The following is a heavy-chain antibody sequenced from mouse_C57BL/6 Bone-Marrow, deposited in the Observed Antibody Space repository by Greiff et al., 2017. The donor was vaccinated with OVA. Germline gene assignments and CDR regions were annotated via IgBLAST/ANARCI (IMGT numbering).Heavy chain of an antibody. V-gene: IGHV1-39*01. Sequence: FHLHHSVPELVKPGASVKISCNASGYSFTDYNMNWVKQSNGKSLEWIGVINPNYGTTSYNQKFKGKATLTVDQSSSTAYMQLNSLTSEDSAVYYCARWDYGIAYWGQGTLVTVSA. CDR3: ARWDYGIAY. CDR1: GYSFTDYN. J-gene: IGHJ3*01. D-gene: IGHD1-1*01. CDR2: INPNYGTT.